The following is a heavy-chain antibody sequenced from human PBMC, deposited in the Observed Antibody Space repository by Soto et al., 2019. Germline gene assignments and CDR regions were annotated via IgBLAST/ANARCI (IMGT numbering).Heavy chain of an antibody. CDR2: INGNGSTT. CDR3: VRALAGSRNGFDI. D-gene: IGHD6-19*01. Sequence: PXGSLGLSCAASGFSFSRHWMHWVRQPPGKGLVWVSRINGNGSTTSDADFVKGRVTISRDNAKNTLYLQMNSLGDEDTAVYYCVRALAGSRNGFDIWGQGTVVTVSS. V-gene: IGHV3-74*01. J-gene: IGHJ3*02. CDR1: GFSFSRHW.